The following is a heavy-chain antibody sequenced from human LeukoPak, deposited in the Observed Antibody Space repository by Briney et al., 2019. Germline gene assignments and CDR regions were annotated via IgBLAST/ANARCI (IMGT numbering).Heavy chain of an antibody. V-gene: IGHV1-18*01. CDR1: GYTFTSYG. D-gene: IGHD3-22*01. CDR3: ARDGHLYDSSGYYYPDY. J-gene: IGHJ4*02. Sequence: GASVKVSCKASGYTFTSYGISWVRQAPGQGLEWMGWISAYNGNTNYAQKLQGRVTMTTDTSTSTAYMELRSLRSDDTAVYYCARDGHLYDSSGYYYPDYWGQGTLVTVSS. CDR2: ISAYNGNT.